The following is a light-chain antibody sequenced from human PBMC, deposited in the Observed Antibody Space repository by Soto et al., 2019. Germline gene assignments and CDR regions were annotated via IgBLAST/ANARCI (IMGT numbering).Light chain of an antibody. CDR1: QTVSSSY. CDR3: QQYASSPLT. V-gene: IGKV3-20*01. J-gene: IGKJ4*01. Sequence: EIVLTQSPGTLSLSPGERATLSCRASQTVSSSYLAWYQQKPGQAPRLLIYGASSRATGIPDRFSGSGSGTDFTLTISRLEPEDFAVFYCQQYASSPLTFVGGTKVDIK. CDR2: GAS.